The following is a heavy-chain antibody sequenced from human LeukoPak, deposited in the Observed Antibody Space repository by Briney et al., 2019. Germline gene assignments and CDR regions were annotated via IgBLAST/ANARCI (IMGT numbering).Heavy chain of an antibody. D-gene: IGHD6-25*01. Sequence: SETLSLTCDAYGGSVTSTNWWSWFRQPPGKGLEWIGEVHLDGRTNYNPSLKSRLVMSADLPENHISLKLTSVTAADTAIYYCAREGGFYRPLDYSGQGTLVTVSS. CDR3: AREGGFYRPLDY. J-gene: IGHJ4*02. CDR1: GGSVTSTNW. V-gene: IGHV4-4*02. CDR2: VHLDGRT.